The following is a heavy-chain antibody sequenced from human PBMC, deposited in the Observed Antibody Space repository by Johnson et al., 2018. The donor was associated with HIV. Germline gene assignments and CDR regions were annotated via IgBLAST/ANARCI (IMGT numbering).Heavy chain of an antibody. CDR2: IYSGGST. CDR3: ARAWSLGAFDI. Sequence: RQAPGKGLEWVSDIYSGGSTYYADSVKGRFTNSREKAKNTLYLQMNSLRAEDTAVYYCARAWSLGAFDIWGQGTMVTVSS. D-gene: IGHD2-15*01. V-gene: IGHV3-53*01. J-gene: IGHJ3*02.